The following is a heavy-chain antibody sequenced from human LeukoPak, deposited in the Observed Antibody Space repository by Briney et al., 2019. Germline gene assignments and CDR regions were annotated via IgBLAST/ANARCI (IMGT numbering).Heavy chain of an antibody. CDR2: IYPGDSDP. V-gene: IGHV5-51*01. D-gene: IGHD2-15*01. CDR3: ARRKFSIYCSGGSCPYYFDY. Sequence: GESLKISCKGSGYSFTSYWIGWVRQMPGKGLEWMGIIYPGDSDPRYSPSFQGQVTISADKSISTAYLQWSSLKASDTATYYCARRKFSIYCSGGSCPYYFDYWGQGTLVTVSS. CDR1: GYSFTSYW. J-gene: IGHJ4*02.